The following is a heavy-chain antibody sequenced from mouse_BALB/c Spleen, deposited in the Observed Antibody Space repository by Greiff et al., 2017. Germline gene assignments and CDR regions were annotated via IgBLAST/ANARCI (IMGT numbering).Heavy chain of an antibody. CDR2: IRNKANGYTT. Sequence: EVKLVESGGGLVQPGGSLRLSCATSGFTFTDYYMSWVRQPPGKALEWLGFIRNKANGYTTEYSASVKGRFTISRDNSQSILYLQMNTLRAEDSATYYCARDWDRDDYAMDYWGQGTSVTVSS. J-gene: IGHJ4*01. CDR3: ARDWDRDDYAMDY. CDR1: GFTFTDYY. D-gene: IGHD4-1*01. V-gene: IGHV7-3*02.